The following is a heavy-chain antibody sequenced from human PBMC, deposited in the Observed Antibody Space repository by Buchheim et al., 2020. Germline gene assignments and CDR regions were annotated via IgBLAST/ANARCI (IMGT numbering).Heavy chain of an antibody. J-gene: IGHJ5*02. CDR2: INHSGST. CDR1: GGSFSGYY. CDR3: ARGRYYYGSGGNWFDP. Sequence: QVQLQQWGAGLLKPSETLSLTCAVYGGSFSGYYWSWIRQPPGKGLEWIGEINHSGSTNYNPSFKSRVTISSDTSKNQFSHQLSSVTAADTAVYYCARGRYYYGSGGNWFDPWGQGTL. D-gene: IGHD3-10*01. V-gene: IGHV4-34*01.